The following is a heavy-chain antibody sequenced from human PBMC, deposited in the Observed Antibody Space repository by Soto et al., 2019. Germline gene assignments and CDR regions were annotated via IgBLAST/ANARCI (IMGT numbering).Heavy chain of an antibody. V-gene: IGHV4-59*06. D-gene: IGHD2-21*02. J-gene: IGHJ5*02. Sequence: SETLSLTCNVSGGSISSYYWSWIRQPPGKGLEWIGNIYYIGSTDYNPSLKSRVTISVDTSKNQFSLTLRSVTAADTAVYYCARNESDKGWFDLWGQGILVTVSS. CDR1: GGSISSYY. CDR2: IYYIGST. CDR3: ARNESDKGWFDL.